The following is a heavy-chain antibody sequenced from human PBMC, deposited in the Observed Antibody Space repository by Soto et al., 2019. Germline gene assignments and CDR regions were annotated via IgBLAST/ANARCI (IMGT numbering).Heavy chain of an antibody. Sequence: GGSLRLSCAVSGFTFSSYAMSWVRQAPGKGLEWVSYISSSSSTIYYADSVKGRFTISRDNAKNSLYLQMNSLRDEDTAVYYCGGDSSGYYYPDVFDIWGQGTMVTVSS. CDR1: GFTFSSYA. CDR3: GGDSSGYYYPDVFDI. J-gene: IGHJ3*02. D-gene: IGHD3-22*01. CDR2: ISSSSSTI. V-gene: IGHV3-48*02.